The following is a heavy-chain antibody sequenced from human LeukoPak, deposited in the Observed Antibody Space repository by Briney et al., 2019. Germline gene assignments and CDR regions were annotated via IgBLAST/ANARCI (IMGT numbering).Heavy chain of an antibody. CDR2: INPSGGST. CDR1: GHTFTSYY. CDR3: ARSGADDYFDY. V-gene: IGHV1-46*01. J-gene: IGHJ4*02. Sequence: ASVKVSCKASGHTFTSYYMHWVRQAPGQGLEWMGIINPSGGSTSYAQKFQGRVTMTRDTSTSTVYMELSSLRSEDTAVYYCARSGADDYFDYWGQGTLVTVSS.